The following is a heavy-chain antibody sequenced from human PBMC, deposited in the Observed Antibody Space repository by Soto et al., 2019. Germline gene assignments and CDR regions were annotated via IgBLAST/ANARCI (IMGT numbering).Heavy chain of an antibody. CDR3: ARVVAAGIYYYYYYMDV. CDR1: GGTFSSYA. J-gene: IGHJ6*03. V-gene: IGHV1-69*13. Sequence: SVKVSCKASGGTFSSYAISWVRQAPGQGLEWMGGIIPIFGTANYAQKFQGRVTITADESTSTAYMELSSLRSEDTAVYYCARVVAAGIYYYYYYMDVWGKGTTVTVSS. D-gene: IGHD6-13*01. CDR2: IIPIFGTA.